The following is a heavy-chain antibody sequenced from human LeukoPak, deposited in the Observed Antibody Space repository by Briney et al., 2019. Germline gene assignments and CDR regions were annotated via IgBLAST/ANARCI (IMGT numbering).Heavy chain of an antibody. CDR3: ASPARSDAFDI. CDR1: GFTVSSNY. V-gene: IGHV3-53*01. CDR2: IYSGGST. J-gene: IGHJ3*02. Sequence: GGSLRLSCAASGFTVSSNYMSWVRQAPGKGLEWVSVIYSGGSTYYADSVKGRFTISRDNSKNTLYLQMNSLRAEDTAVYYCASPARSDAFDIWGQGTMVTVSS.